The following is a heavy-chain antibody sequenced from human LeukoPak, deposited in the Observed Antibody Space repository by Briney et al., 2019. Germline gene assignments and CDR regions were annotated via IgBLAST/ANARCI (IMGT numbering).Heavy chain of an antibody. V-gene: IGHV4-59*01. CDR1: GDSISSYY. D-gene: IGHD5-24*01. CDR3: ARGRRDGYMLLWEDY. J-gene: IGHJ4*02. CDR2: IYKTVDT. Sequence: SETLSLTCTVSGDSISSYYWSWIRQPPGKGLEWIGYIYKTVDTKYNPSLKSRVTISLDTSKNQFSLKLDSVTTADTAVYYCARGRRDGYMLLWEDYWGQGTLVTVSS.